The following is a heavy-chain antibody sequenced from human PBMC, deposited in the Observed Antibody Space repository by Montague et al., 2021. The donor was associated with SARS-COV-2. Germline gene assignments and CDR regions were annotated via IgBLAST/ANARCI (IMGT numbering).Heavy chain of an antibody. Sequence: SETLSLTCTVSGGSISSTSYYWGWIRQPPGKGLEWIGSISYSGSTYYKSSLKSRVTISVDTSKNQFSLRLSSVTAADTAVYYCARHITGSGNAFDIGGQGTRVTVSS. V-gene: IGHV4-39*01. CDR1: GGSISSTSYY. CDR2: ISYSGST. D-gene: IGHD3-10*01. J-gene: IGHJ3*02. CDR3: ARHITGSGNAFDI.